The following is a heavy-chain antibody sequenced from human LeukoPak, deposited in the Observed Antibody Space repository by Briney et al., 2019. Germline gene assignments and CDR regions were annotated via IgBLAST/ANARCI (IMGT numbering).Heavy chain of an antibody. Sequence: GGSLRLSCAASGFTFSRYWMTWVRQAPGKGLEWVASIKQDGSEKYYVDSVKGRFTISRDNAKNSLYLQMNSLRAEDTAVYYCARGPVYDILTGYYRGWFDPWGQGTLVTVSS. CDR1: GFTFSRYW. V-gene: IGHV3-7*01. CDR3: ARGPVYDILTGYYRGWFDP. CDR2: IKQDGSEK. J-gene: IGHJ5*02. D-gene: IGHD3-9*01.